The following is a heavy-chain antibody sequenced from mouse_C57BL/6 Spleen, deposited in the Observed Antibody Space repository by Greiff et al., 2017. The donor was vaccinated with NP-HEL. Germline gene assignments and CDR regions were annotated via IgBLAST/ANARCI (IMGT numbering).Heavy chain of an antibody. CDR1: GFSFNTYA. V-gene: IGHV10-1*01. D-gene: IGHD2-12*01. J-gene: IGHJ2*01. Sequence: EVKLMESGGGLVQPKGSLKLSCAASGFSFNTYAMNWVRQAPGKGLEWVARIRSKSNNYATYYADSVKDRFTISRDDSESMLYLQMNNLKTEDTAMYYCVRGVLLFDYWGQGTTLTVSS. CDR2: IRSKSNNYAT. CDR3: VRGVLLFDY.